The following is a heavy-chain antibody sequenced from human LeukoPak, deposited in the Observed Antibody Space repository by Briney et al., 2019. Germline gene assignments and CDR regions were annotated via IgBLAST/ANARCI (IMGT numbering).Heavy chain of an antibody. J-gene: IGHJ6*04. CDR3: AELGITMIGGV. V-gene: IGHV3-11*04. CDR2: ISSSGSTI. Sequence: GGSLRLSCVVSGFIFSDSYMTWLRQTPGKGLEWVSYISSSGSTIYYADSVKGRFTISRDNAKNSLYLQMNSLRAEDTAVYYCAELGITMIGGVWGKGTTVTISS. D-gene: IGHD3-10*02. CDR1: GFIFSDSY.